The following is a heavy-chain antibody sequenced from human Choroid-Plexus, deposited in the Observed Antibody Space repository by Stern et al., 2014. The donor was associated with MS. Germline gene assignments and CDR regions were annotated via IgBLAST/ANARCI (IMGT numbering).Heavy chain of an antibody. CDR2: VSHDGSYK. Sequence: QLEESGGGVVQPGRPLRLSCVASGFTFGSCAMHWVRQAPGKGLEWVGGVSHDGSYKYYADSVKGRFTIYRDNSQNTLYMQMSSLRPEDTAVYYCAKDRQYLTYFFDHWGQGSLVTVSS. CDR1: GFTFGSCA. J-gene: IGHJ5*02. CDR3: AKDRQYLTYFFDH. D-gene: IGHD2/OR15-2a*01. V-gene: IGHV3-30*18.